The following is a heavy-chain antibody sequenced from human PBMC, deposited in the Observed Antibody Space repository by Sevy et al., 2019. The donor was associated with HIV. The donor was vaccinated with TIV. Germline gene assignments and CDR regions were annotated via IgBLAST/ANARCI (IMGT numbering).Heavy chain of an antibody. J-gene: IGHJ4*02. D-gene: IGHD3-22*01. CDR1: GYSFTSHW. CDR3: ATSHSGYFDSSGYYIY. CDR2: IYPEDSET. Sequence: GESLKISCQGSGYSFTSHWIGWVRHMPGKGLEWMGIIYPEDSETRYSPSFQGQVTFSAGKSISTAYLQWSSLKASDTAMYYCATSHSGYFDSSGYYIYWGQGTLVTVSS. V-gene: IGHV5-51*01.